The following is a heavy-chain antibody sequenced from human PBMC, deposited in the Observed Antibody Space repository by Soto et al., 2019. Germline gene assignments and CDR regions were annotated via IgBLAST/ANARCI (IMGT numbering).Heavy chain of an antibody. J-gene: IGHJ6*02. D-gene: IGHD3-3*01. CDR2: INPSGGST. Sequence: ASVKVSCKASGYTFTSYYMHWVRQAPGLGLEWMRIINPSGGSTSYAQKFQGRVTMTRDTSTSTVYMELSSLRSEDTAVYYCARTWRRITIFGVVKAPGRIKWGYGMDVWGQGTTVTVSS. CDR1: GYTFTSYY. CDR3: ARTWRRITIFGVVKAPGRIKWGYGMDV. V-gene: IGHV1-46*01.